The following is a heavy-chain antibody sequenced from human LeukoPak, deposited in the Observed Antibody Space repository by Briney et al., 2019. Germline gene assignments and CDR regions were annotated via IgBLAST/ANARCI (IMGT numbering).Heavy chain of an antibody. J-gene: IGHJ4*02. Sequence: GGSLRLSCAPSGFTLSSNYMSWVRQAPGKGLEGVSGICSGSGPTYYADCVKGWFTISRDNAKNSLYLQMNSLRAEDTAVYDCAKHLSMTTGTGFDYWGQGTLVTVSS. CDR3: AKHLSMTTGTGFDY. D-gene: IGHD4-17*01. V-gene: IGHV3-66*04. CDR2: ICSGSGPT. CDR1: GFTLSSNY.